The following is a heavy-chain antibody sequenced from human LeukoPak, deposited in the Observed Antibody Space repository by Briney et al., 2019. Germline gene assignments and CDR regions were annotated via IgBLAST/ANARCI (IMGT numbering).Heavy chain of an antibody. CDR1: GFTFSNSW. CDR2: IKSDGSST. V-gene: IGHV3-74*01. CDR3: ARRSAVAGTLDY. Sequence: GGSLRLSCAASGFTFSNSWMHGVPQAPGKGVVWVSRIKSDGSSTSYADSVKGRFTISRDKAKNTLYLQMNSLRAEDTAGYYCARRSAVAGTLDYWGQGTPVTVSS. J-gene: IGHJ4*02. D-gene: IGHD6-19*01.